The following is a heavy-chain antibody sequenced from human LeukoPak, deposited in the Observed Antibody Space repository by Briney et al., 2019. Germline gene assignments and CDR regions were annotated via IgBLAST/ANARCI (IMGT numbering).Heavy chain of an antibody. D-gene: IGHD3-10*01. CDR2: ISWNSGSI. V-gene: IGHV3-9*01. CDR1: GFTFDDYA. CDR3: AKGGSGYYFDY. Sequence: PGGSLRLSCAASGFTFDDYAMHWVRQAPGKDLEWVSGISWNSGSIGYADSVKGRFTISRDNAKNSLYLQMNSLRAEDTALYYCAKGGSGYYFDYWGQGTLVTVSS. J-gene: IGHJ4*02.